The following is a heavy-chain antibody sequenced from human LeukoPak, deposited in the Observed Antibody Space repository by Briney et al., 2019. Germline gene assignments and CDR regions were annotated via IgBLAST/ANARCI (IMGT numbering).Heavy chain of an antibody. CDR3: AKDNTWHSGSLLTMDV. CDR1: GFTFSTYG. J-gene: IGHJ6*03. V-gene: IGHV3-23*01. D-gene: IGHD2-15*01. Sequence: GGSLRLSCAASGFTFSTYGMSGVRQAPGKGLEWVSAISGSGDSTYYADSVKGRFTISRDNSKNTLYLQMNSLRVEDTAVFYCAKDNTWHSGSLLTMDVWGKGTTVTVSS. CDR2: ISGSGDST.